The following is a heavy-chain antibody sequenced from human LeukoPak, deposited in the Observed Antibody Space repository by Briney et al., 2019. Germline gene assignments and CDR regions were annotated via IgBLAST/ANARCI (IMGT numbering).Heavy chain of an antibody. Sequence: ASVKVSCKAPGYTFTSYDINWVRQATGQGLEWMGWMNPNSGNTGYAQKFQGRVTMTRNTSISTAYMELSSLRSEDTAVYYCARGQDNLWFGEFGYWGQGTLVTVSS. CDR1: GYTFTSYD. CDR2: MNPNSGNT. J-gene: IGHJ4*02. D-gene: IGHD3-10*01. CDR3: ARGQDNLWFGEFGY. V-gene: IGHV1-8*01.